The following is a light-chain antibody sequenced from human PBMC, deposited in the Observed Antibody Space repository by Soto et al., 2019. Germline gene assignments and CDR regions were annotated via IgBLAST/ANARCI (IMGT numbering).Light chain of an antibody. CDR1: QSVISNY. Sequence: DIELTQSPGTLSLSPGESATLSCRASQSVISNYLAWYQQKPGQAPRLLVYGASSRATGSPDRFSGSGAGTDFTLTISRLEPEDFVVYYCQQYGSSPPLTFGGGTKVDIK. V-gene: IGKV3-20*01. J-gene: IGKJ4*01. CDR3: QQYGSSPPLT. CDR2: GAS.